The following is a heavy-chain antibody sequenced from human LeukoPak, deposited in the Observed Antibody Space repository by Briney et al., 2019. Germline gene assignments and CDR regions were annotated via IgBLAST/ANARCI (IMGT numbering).Heavy chain of an antibody. Sequence: PGGSLRLSCAASGFTFSSYSMNWVRHAPGKGLEWVAVISYDGSNKYYADSVKGRFTISRDNSKNTLYLQMNRLRAEDPAVYYCARERGYSYGYFDYWGQGTLVTVSS. V-gene: IGHV3-30*03. CDR2: ISYDGSNK. CDR3: ARERGYSYGYFDY. CDR1: GFTFSSYS. D-gene: IGHD5-18*01. J-gene: IGHJ4*02.